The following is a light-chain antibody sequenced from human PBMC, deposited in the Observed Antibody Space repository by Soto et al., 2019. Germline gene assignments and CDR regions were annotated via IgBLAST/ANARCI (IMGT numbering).Light chain of an antibody. CDR1: QSISSY. CDR2: AAS. Sequence: DIQMTQSPSSLSASVGDRVTITCRASQSISSYLNWYQQKPGKAPKLLIYAASSLQSGVPSRFSGSGSGTDFTITSGSLQPEDFATYFCQQNYSPPRTFGQGTKVEIK. CDR3: QQNYSPPRT. J-gene: IGKJ1*01. V-gene: IGKV1-39*01.